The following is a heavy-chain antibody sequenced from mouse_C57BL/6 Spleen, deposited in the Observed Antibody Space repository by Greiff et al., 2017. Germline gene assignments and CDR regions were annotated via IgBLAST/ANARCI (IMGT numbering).Heavy chain of an antibody. V-gene: IGHV1-76*01. Sequence: VQLQQSGAELVRPGASVKLSCKASGYTFTDYYINWVKQRPGQGLEWIARIYPGSGNTYYNEKFKGKATLTAAKSSSTAYMQLSSLTSEDSAVYFCARDGSGWGYAMDYWGQGTSVTVSS. J-gene: IGHJ4*01. D-gene: IGHD3-2*02. CDR3: ARDGSGWGYAMDY. CDR2: IYPGSGNT. CDR1: GYTFTDYY.